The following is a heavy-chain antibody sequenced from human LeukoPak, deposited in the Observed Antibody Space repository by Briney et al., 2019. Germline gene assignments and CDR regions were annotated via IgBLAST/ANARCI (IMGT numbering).Heavy chain of an antibody. CDR3: AHTGHYYDRNNANWYFDL. V-gene: IGHV2-5*02. CDR1: GVSLSTSGGG. D-gene: IGHD3-22*01. J-gene: IGHJ2*01. CDR2: LYWDDDK. Sequence: SGPTLVNPTQTLTLTCTFSGVSLSTSGGGVGWIRQPPGKALERLAVLYWDDDKRYSPSLKNRLTTTKDTSKNQVVLSVTNMDPVDTATYYCAHTGHYYDRNNANWYFDLWGRGTLVTVSS.